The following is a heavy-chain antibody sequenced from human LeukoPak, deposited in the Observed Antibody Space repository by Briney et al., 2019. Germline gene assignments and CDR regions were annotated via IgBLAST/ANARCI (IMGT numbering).Heavy chain of an antibody. J-gene: IGHJ4*02. Sequence: PGGSLRLSCVASGFTFSASTMHWVRQAPGKGLEWVAVLSYDGFTKYYADSVKGRFTISRDNAKNSLYLQMNSLRAEDTAVYYCARARYYDYVWVSYRPIYFDYWDQGTLVTVSS. CDR2: LSYDGFTK. CDR3: ARARYYDYVWVSYRPIYFDY. D-gene: IGHD3-16*02. V-gene: IGHV3-30*04. CDR1: GFTFSAST.